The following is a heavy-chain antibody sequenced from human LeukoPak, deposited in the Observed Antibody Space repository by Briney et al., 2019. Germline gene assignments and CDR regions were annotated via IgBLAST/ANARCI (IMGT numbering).Heavy chain of an antibody. J-gene: IGHJ4*02. V-gene: IGHV3-53*01. CDR2: IYSDGVT. CDR1: GFIVNSYA. CDR3: AKEYCSGGSCHKGFDY. D-gene: IGHD2-15*01. Sequence: GGSLRLSCAASGFIVNSYAMSWVRQAPGKGLAWVSLIYSDGVTQYADSVKGRFTISRDNSKNTLYLQMNSLRAEDTAVYYCAKEYCSGGSCHKGFDYWGQGTLVTVSS.